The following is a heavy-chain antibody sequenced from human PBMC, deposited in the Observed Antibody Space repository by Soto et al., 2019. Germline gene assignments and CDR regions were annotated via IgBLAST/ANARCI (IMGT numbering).Heavy chain of an antibody. J-gene: IGHJ5*02. Sequence: SVKVSCKASGGTFSSYAISWVRQAPGQGLEWMGGIIPIFGTANYAQKFQGRVTITADESTSTAYMELSSLRSEDTAVYYCARMKGYSGYDWSWFDPWGQGTLVTVSS. D-gene: IGHD5-12*01. CDR1: GGTFSSYA. V-gene: IGHV1-69*13. CDR3: ARMKGYSGYDWSWFDP. CDR2: IIPIFGTA.